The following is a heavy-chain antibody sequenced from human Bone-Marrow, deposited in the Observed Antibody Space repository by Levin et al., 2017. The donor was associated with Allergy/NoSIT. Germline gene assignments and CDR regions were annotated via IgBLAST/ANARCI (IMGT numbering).Heavy chain of an antibody. CDR3: SRGSFPRHISCLSYYCLEV. CDR1: GGSLSSGGSF. V-gene: IGHV4-31*03. Sequence: PSETLSLTCTVSGGSLSSGGSFGSWIRQHPGKGLEWIGSIYPSGTSYHNPSLSGRVSISIDKSKNQFSLNLSSVTAADTAVYFCSRGSFPRHISCLSYYCLEVWGQGTTVTVS. J-gene: IGHJ6*02. D-gene: IGHD3-16*01. CDR2: IYPSGTS.